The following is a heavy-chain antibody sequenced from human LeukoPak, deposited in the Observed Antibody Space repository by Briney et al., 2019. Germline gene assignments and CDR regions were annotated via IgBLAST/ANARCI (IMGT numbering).Heavy chain of an antibody. CDR2: ISGSGGST. CDR1: GFTFSSYA. Sequence: GGSLRLSCAASGFTFSSYAMSWVRQAPGKGLEWVSAISGSGGSTYYADSVKGRFTISRDNSKNTLYLQMNSLRAEDTAVYYCARDAGTNSGSYPGRYNWFDPWGQGTLVTVSS. V-gene: IGHV3-23*01. CDR3: ARDAGTNSGSYPGRYNWFDP. D-gene: IGHD3-10*01. J-gene: IGHJ5*02.